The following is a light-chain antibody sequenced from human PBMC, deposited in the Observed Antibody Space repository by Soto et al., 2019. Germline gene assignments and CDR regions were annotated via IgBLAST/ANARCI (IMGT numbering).Light chain of an antibody. J-gene: IGKJ1*01. V-gene: IGKV3-20*01. CDR3: QQYGSSGT. CDR2: GAS. Sequence: PGERASLTCRASKSVSNNYLAWYQQKPGQAPRLLIYGASNRATGIPDRFSGSGSGTDFTLTISRLEPEDFAVYYCQQYGSSGTFGQGTNVDI. CDR1: KSVSNNY.